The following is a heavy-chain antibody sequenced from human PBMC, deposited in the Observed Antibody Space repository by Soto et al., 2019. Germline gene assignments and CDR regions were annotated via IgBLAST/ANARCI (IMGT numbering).Heavy chain of an antibody. CDR3: AKDVAATVDAFDI. CDR1: GFTFSSYG. J-gene: IGHJ3*02. Sequence: GGSLRLSCAASGFTFSSYGMHWVRQAPGKGLEWVAVISYDGSNKYYADSVKGRFTISRDNSKNTLYLQMNSLRAEDTAVYYCAKDVAATVDAFDIWGQGTMVTVSS. V-gene: IGHV3-30*18. D-gene: IGHD2-15*01. CDR2: ISYDGSNK.